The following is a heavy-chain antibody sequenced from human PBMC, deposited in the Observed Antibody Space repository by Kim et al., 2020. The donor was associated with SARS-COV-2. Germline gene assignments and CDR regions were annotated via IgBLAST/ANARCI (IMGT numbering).Heavy chain of an antibody. Sequence: ASVKFSCKASGYTFKTYPIHWLRQAPGQRLEWMGWVNAANDQTMYSQKFQGRVTISRDTSANTAYMELNSLTTEDTAFYYCARDMNPTVYDYWGQGTLVTVSS. CDR2: VNAANDQT. CDR1: GYTFKTYP. CDR3: ARDMNPTVYDY. D-gene: IGHD4-4*01. V-gene: IGHV1-3*01. J-gene: IGHJ4*02.